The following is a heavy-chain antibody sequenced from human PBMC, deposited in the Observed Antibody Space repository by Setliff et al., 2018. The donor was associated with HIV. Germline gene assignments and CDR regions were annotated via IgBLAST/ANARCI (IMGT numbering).Heavy chain of an antibody. D-gene: IGHD1-26*01. V-gene: IGHV3-23*01. CDR3: ARAPDLGAHV. CDR2: ISGSVGST. Sequence: HPGGSLRLSCAASGFTLSSYAMSWVRQAPGKGMEWVSAISGSVGSTYYADSVKGRFTISRDNAKNTLYLQMNSLRAEDTAVYYCARAPDLGAHVWGQGTTVTVSS. J-gene: IGHJ6*02. CDR1: GFTLSSYA.